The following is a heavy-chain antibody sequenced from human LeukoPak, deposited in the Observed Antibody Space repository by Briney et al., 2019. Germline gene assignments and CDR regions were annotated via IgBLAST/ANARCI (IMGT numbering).Heavy chain of an antibody. V-gene: IGHV3-49*03. J-gene: IGHJ4*02. Sequence: HPGRSLRLSCTASGFTFGDYAMSWFRQAPGKGLEWVGFIRSKAYGGTTEYAASVKGRFTISRDDSKSIAYLQMNSLKTEDTAVYYCTRAPEGYSYGYVFDYWGQGTLVTVSS. CDR3: TRAPEGYSYGYVFDY. D-gene: IGHD5-18*01. CDR1: GFTFGDYA. CDR2: IRSKAYGGTT.